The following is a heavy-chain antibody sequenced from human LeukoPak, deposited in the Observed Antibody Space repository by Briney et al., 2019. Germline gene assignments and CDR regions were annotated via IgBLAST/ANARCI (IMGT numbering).Heavy chain of an antibody. V-gene: IGHV3-21*01. CDR3: ARDLNAPIFGVVISFDY. CDR1: GFTFSSYS. J-gene: IGHJ4*02. CDR2: ISSSSSYI. D-gene: IGHD3-3*02. Sequence: GGSLRLSCAASGFTFSSYSMNWVRQAPGKGLEWVSSISSSSSYIYYADSVKGRFTISRDNAKNSLYLQMNSLRAEDTAVYYCARDLNAPIFGVVISFDYWAREPWSPSPQ.